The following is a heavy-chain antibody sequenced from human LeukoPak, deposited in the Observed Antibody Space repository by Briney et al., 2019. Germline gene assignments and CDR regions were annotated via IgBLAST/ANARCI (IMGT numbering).Heavy chain of an antibody. CDR1: GFSFSSYG. V-gene: IGHV3-30*02. CDR2: IRSDGSNK. J-gene: IGHJ6*03. Sequence: GGSLRLSCAGSGFSFSSYGMHWVRQAPGKGLEWMAIIRSDGSNKYYADSVKGRFTISRDNSKNSLYLQMNSLRAEDTALYYCAKDAIESRFYYYYMDVWGKGTTVTVSS. CDR3: AKDAIESRFYYYYMDV.